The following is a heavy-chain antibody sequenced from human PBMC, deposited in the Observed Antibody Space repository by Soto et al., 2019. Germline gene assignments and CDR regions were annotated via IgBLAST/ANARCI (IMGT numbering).Heavy chain of an antibody. D-gene: IGHD5-18*01. CDR3: AKDAGSGYSYGLQRAFDI. CDR1: GFTFSSYA. J-gene: IGHJ3*02. CDR2: ISGSGGST. Sequence: GGSLRLSCAASGFTFSSYAMSWVRQAPGKGLEWVSAISGSGGSTYYADSVKGRFTISRDNSKNTLYLQMNSLRAEDTAVYYCAKDAGSGYSYGLQRAFDIWGQGTMVTVSS. V-gene: IGHV3-23*01.